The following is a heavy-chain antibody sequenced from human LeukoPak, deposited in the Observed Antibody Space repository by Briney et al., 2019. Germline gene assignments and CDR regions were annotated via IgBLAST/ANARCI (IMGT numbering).Heavy chain of an antibody. D-gene: IGHD6-13*01. J-gene: IGHJ4*02. Sequence: GGSLRLSCAASGFTFRSYGMHWVRQSPGKGLEWVAVISHDGTVQYYADSVKGRFTISRDNSKSTLHLQMNSLRAEDTAVYHCAQEGSMYISTWYYCWGQGTLVTVSS. CDR3: AQEGSMYISTWYYC. CDR2: ISHDGTVQ. V-gene: IGHV3-30*18. CDR1: GFTFRSYG.